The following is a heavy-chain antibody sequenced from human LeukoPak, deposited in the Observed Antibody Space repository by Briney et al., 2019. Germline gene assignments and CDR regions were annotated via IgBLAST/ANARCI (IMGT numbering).Heavy chain of an antibody. CDR1: GFTFSSYW. V-gene: IGHV3-7*01. J-gene: IGHJ3*02. CDR3: ARDVDFWSGYYPIGAFDI. CDR2: IKQDGSEK. D-gene: IGHD3-3*01. Sequence: GGSLRLSCAASGFTFSSYWMSWVRQAPGKGLEWVANIKQDGSEKYYVDSVKGRFTISRDNAKNSLHLQMNSLRAEDTAVYYCARDVDFWSGYYPIGAFDIWGQGTMVTVSS.